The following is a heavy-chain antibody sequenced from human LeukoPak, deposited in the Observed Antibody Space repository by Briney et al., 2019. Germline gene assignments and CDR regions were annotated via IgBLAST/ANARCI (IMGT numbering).Heavy chain of an antibody. CDR2: IIPIFGTA. CDR1: GGTFSSYA. J-gene: IGHJ4*02. Sequence: SVKVSCKASGGTFSSYAISWVRQAPGQGLEWMGGIIPIFGTANYAQKFQGRVTITADESTSTAYMELSSLRSEDTAVYYCARSPFPWLPLYCDYWGQGTLVTVSS. V-gene: IGHV1-69*13. CDR3: ARSPFPWLPLYCDY. D-gene: IGHD5-24*01.